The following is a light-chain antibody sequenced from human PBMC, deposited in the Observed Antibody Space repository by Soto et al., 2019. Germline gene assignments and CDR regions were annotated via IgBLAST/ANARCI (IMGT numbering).Light chain of an antibody. V-gene: IGLV2-14*01. J-gene: IGLJ1*01. CDR1: SSGIRDYNY. CDR3: SSKSPDF. CDR2: EVS. Sequence: QSVLAQPASVSGSPGQSITISCTGTSSGIRDYNYVSWYQQLPGNAPKLIMYEVSNRPSGISNRFSGSKSGNTASLTISGLQAEDEADYYCSSKSPDFFGTGTKVTVL.